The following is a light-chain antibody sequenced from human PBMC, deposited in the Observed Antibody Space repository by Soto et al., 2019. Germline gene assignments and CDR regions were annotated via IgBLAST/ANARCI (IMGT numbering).Light chain of an antibody. V-gene: IGLV2-14*01. J-gene: IGLJ1*01. CDR1: SSGIRDYNY. CDR3: SSKSPDF. CDR2: EVS. Sequence: QSVLAQPASVSGSPGQSITISCTGTSSGIRDYNYVSWYQQLPGNAPKLIMYEVSNRPSGISNRFSGSKSGNTASLTISGLQAEDEADYYCSSKSPDFFGTGTKVTVL.